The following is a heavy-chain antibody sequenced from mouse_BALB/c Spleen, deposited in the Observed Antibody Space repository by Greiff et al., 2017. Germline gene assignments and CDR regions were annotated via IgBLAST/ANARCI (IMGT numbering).Heavy chain of an antibody. CDR2: INPNNGGT. J-gene: IGHJ4*01. CDR3: ARPFMITEGAMDY. V-gene: IGHV1-18*01. Sequence: DVKLVESGPELVKPGASVKISCKTSGYTFTEYTMHWVKQSHGKSLEWIGGINPNNGGTSYNQKFKGKATLTVDKSSSTAYMELRSLTSEDSAVYYCARPFMITEGAMDYWGQGTSVTVSS. CDR1: GYTFTEYT. D-gene: IGHD2-4*01.